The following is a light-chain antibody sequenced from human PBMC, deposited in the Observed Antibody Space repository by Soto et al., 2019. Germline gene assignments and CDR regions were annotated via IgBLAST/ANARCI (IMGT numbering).Light chain of an antibody. Sequence: EIVLTQSPGTLSLSPGERATLSCRASQSVSSSYLAWYQQKPGQAPRLLIYGASTRATGTPDRFSGSGSGTDFTLTISRLEPEDFAVYYCQQYDSSPITFGGGTKVDIK. CDR3: QQYDSSPIT. CDR2: GAS. V-gene: IGKV3-20*01. CDR1: QSVSSSY. J-gene: IGKJ4*01.